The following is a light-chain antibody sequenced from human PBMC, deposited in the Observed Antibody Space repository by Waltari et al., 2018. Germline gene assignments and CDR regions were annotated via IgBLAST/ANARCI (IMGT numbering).Light chain of an antibody. Sequence: VLTQSPGTLSLSPGERATLSCRASQSVSSNYLAWYQQKPGQAPRLLIYGASSRATGIPDRFSGSGSGTDFTLTISRLEPEDFAVYYCQQYGSSPRAFGQGTKVEIK. J-gene: IGKJ1*01. CDR1: QSVSSNY. CDR2: GAS. CDR3: QQYGSSPRA. V-gene: IGKV3-20*01.